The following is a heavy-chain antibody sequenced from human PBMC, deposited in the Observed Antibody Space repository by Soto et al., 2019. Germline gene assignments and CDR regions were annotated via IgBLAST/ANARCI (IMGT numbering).Heavy chain of an antibody. J-gene: IGHJ4*02. Sequence: GASVKVSCKASGGTFSSYAISWVRQAPGHGLEWMGGIIPIFGTANYAQKFQGRVTITADKSTSTAYMELSSLRSEDTAVYYCAICSGGSCYGGYFDDWGQGTLVTVSS. V-gene: IGHV1-69*06. CDR1: GGTFSSYA. CDR2: IIPIFGTA. D-gene: IGHD2-15*01. CDR3: AICSGGSCYGGYFDD.